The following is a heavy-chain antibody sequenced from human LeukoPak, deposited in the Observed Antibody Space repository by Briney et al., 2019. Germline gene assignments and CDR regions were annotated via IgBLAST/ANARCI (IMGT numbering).Heavy chain of an antibody. Sequence: SVTLSLTCTVSGDSINNYYWSWLRQPPGKGLEWIGYIYYSGSTNYNPSLKSRVTISVDTSKNQFSLKLSSVTAADTAVYYCARMTTVTSIRFDPWGQGTLVTVFS. CDR3: ARMTTVTSIRFDP. V-gene: IGHV4-59*01. CDR2: IYYSGST. D-gene: IGHD4-17*01. J-gene: IGHJ5*02. CDR1: GDSINNYY.